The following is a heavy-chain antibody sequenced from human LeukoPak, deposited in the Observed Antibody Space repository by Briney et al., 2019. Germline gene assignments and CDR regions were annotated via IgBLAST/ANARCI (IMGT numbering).Heavy chain of an antibody. CDR1: GYSFTSYW. V-gene: IGHV5-51*01. J-gene: IGHJ3*02. CDR3: ARRFLTIFGVVTSPAGFDI. CDR2: IYPGDSDT. Sequence: GESLKISCKGSGYSFTSYWIGWVRQMPGKGLEWMGIIYPGDSDTRYSPSFQGQVTISADKSISTAYLQWSSLKASDTAMYYCARRFLTIFGVVTSPAGFDIWGQGTMVTVSS. D-gene: IGHD3-3*01.